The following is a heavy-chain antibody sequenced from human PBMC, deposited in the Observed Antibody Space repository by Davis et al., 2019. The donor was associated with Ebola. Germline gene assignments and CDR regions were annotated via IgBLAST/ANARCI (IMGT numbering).Heavy chain of an antibody. CDR2: IYYSGST. CDR3: ARIYGDPGYWFDP. Sequence: PGGSLRLSCTVSGGSVSSGSYYWSWIRQPPGKGLEWIGYIYYSGSTNYNPSLKSRVTISVDTSKNQFSLKLSSVTAADTAVYYCARIYGDPGYWFDPWGQGTLVTVSS. D-gene: IGHD4-17*01. CDR1: GGSVSSGSYY. J-gene: IGHJ5*02. V-gene: IGHV4-61*01.